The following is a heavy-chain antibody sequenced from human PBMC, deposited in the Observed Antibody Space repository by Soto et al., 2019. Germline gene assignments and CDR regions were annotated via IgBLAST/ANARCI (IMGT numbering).Heavy chain of an antibody. D-gene: IGHD1-26*01. J-gene: IGHJ4*02. CDR2: IYPGDADT. CDR3: ARLSGSYYDY. V-gene: IGHV5-51*01. CDR1: AYSFTSYW. Sequence: PGQSRTISCKGSAYSFTSYWVGWVRQMPGKGLEWMGIIYPGDADTRYSPSFQGQVTIPADKSISTAYLQWSSLKASDTAMYYCARLSGSYYDYWGQGTLVTVSS.